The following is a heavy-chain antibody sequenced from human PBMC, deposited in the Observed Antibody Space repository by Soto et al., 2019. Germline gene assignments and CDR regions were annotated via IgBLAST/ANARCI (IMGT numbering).Heavy chain of an antibody. V-gene: IGHV3-23*01. CDR2: VRSDGDTT. Sequence: EVQVLESGGGLVQPGGSLRLSCAASGFTFRNFGMNWVRQAPGKGLEWVSGVRSDGDTTYNAESVKGRFTVSRDTSRNTVYLQMSRLRAEDTAKYYCAKGKGVGATPPGANCWGPGTLVTVSS. J-gene: IGHJ4*02. CDR1: GFTFRNFG. D-gene: IGHD1-26*01. CDR3: AKGKGVGATPPGANC.